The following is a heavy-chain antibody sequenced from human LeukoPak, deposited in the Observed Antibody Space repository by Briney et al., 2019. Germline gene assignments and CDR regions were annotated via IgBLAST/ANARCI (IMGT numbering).Heavy chain of an antibody. CDR3: ARDGKLLWFGELLDG. J-gene: IGHJ4*02. D-gene: IGHD3-10*01. V-gene: IGHV1-18*01. Sequence: ASVKVSCKASGYTFTSYGISWVRQAPGQGLEWMGWISAYNGNTNYAQKLQGRVTMTTDTSTSTAYMELRSLRSDDTAVYYCARDGKLLWFGELLDGWGQGTLVTVSS. CDR1: GYTFTSYG. CDR2: ISAYNGNT.